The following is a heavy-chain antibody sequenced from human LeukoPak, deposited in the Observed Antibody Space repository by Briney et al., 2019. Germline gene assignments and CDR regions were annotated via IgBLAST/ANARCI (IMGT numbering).Heavy chain of an antibody. D-gene: IGHD6-19*01. V-gene: IGHV3-30-3*01. CDR3: AREHSSGWTPEDAFDT. CDR1: GFTFSSYA. Sequence: GRSLRLSCAASGFTFSSYAMHWVRQAPGKGLEWVAVISYDGSNKYYADSVKGRFTISRDNSKNTLYLQMNSLRAEDTAVYYCAREHSSGWTPEDAFDTWGQGTMVTVSS. CDR2: ISYDGSNK. J-gene: IGHJ3*02.